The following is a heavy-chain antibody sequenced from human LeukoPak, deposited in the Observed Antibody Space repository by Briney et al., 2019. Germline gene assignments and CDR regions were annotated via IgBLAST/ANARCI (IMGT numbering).Heavy chain of an antibody. Sequence: PSETLSLTCTVSGGSISSYYWSWIRQPAGKGLEWIGRIYTSGSTNYNPSLESRVTMSVDTSKNQFSLKLSSVTAADTAVYYCARDRDYGDLYYFDYWGQGTLVTVSS. CDR1: GGSISSYY. CDR3: ARDRDYGDLYYFDY. CDR2: IYTSGST. D-gene: IGHD4-17*01. J-gene: IGHJ4*02. V-gene: IGHV4-4*07.